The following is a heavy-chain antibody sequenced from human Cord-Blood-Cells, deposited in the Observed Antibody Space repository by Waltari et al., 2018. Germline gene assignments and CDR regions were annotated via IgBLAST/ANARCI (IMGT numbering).Heavy chain of an antibody. V-gene: IGHV1-69*09. CDR1: GGPFSSFA. CDR2: IIPILGIA. Sequence: QVQLVQSGAEAKKPGSSVKVSCQASGGPFSSFAISWVRQAPGQGLEWMGRIIPILGIANYAQKFQGRVTITADKSTSTAYMELSSLRSEDTAVYYCARADTAMVPVDYWGQGTLVTVSS. CDR3: ARADTAMVPVDY. D-gene: IGHD5-18*01. J-gene: IGHJ4*02.